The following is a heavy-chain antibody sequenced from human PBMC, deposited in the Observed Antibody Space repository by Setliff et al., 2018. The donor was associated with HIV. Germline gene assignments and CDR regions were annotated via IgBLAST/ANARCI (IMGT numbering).Heavy chain of an antibody. Sequence: GASVKVSCKASGGTFNNYAITWVRQAPGQGLQWVGGIIPLFGTTNYAQKFQGRVTITANESTNIAHMELSSLRSADTAMYCCATVFYYDSESYSLDYWGQGMLVTVSS. CDR1: GGTFNNYA. D-gene: IGHD3-10*01. CDR2: IIPLFGTT. CDR3: ATVFYYDSESYSLDY. J-gene: IGHJ4*02. V-gene: IGHV1-69*13.